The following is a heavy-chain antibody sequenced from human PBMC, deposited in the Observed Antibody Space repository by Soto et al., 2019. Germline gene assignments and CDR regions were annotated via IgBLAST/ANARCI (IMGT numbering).Heavy chain of an antibody. CDR1: GFTFSLYS. CDR2: ISRSSTGI. J-gene: IGHJ6*02. D-gene: IGHD3-10*01. V-gene: IGHV3-48*02. CDR3: ARAVTGGLDV. Sequence: EVQLVESGGGLVQPGGSLRLSCAASGFTFSLYSMSWVRQAPGKGLEWVSYISRSSTGIHYADSVKGRFTISRDDVTNSMHLQMTSLRDGDTAVYYWARAVTGGLDVWGQGTTVSIAS.